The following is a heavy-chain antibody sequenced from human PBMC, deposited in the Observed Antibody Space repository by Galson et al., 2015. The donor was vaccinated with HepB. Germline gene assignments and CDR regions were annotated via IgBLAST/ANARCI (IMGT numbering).Heavy chain of an antibody. D-gene: IGHD6-19*01. CDR2: IIPIFGTA. Sequence: SVKVSCKASGGTFSSYAISWVRQAPGQGLEWMGGIIPIFGTANYAQKFQGRVTITTDTSTSTAYMELRSLRSDDTAVYYCARDQGQWLVPWGYYMDVWGKGTTVTVSS. J-gene: IGHJ6*03. CDR1: GGTFSSYA. CDR3: ARDQGQWLVPWGYYMDV. V-gene: IGHV1-69*05.